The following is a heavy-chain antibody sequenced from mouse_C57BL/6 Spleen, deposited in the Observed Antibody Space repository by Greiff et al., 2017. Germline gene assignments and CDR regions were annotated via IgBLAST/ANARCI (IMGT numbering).Heavy chain of an antibody. V-gene: IGHV1-15*01. CDR3: TRRGGAWFAY. CDR1: GYTFTDYE. CDR2: IDPETGGT. Sequence: QVQLKQSGAELVRPGASVTLSCKASGYTFTDYEMHWVKQTPVHGLEWIGAIDPETGGTAYNQKFKGKAILTADKSSSTAYMELRSLTSEDSAVYYCTRRGGAWFAYWGQGTLVTVSA. J-gene: IGHJ3*01.